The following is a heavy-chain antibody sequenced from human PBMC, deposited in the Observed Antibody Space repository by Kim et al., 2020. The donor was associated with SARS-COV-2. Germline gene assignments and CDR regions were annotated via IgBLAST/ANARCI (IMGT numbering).Heavy chain of an antibody. D-gene: IGHD2-2*03. CDR2: LYSGGDT. Sequence: GGSLRLSCAVSGLSVSTSYMSWVRQAPGKGLEWVSVLYSGGDTYYGDAVKGRFTISRDDSKNTQNLQMTSLRAEDTAVDYCARDLMDPVDYYDYGMDVWGQGTTVTVSS. V-gene: IGHV3-53*01. J-gene: IGHJ6*02. CDR3: ARDLMDPVDYYDYGMDV. CDR1: GLSVSTSY.